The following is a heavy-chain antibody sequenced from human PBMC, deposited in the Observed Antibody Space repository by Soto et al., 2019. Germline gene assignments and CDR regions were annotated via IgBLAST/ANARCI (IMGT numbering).Heavy chain of an antibody. CDR2: IYYSGST. J-gene: IGHJ6*02. Sequence: QVQLQESGPGLVKPSQTLSLTCTVSGGSISSGGYYWSWIRQHPGKGLEWIGYIYYSGSTYYNPSLKSRVTISVDTSKNQFSLKLSSVTAADTAVYYCAITNPYCSSISCQKYYYYYGMDVWGQGTTVTVSS. D-gene: IGHD2-2*01. CDR3: AITNPYCSSISCQKYYYYYGMDV. V-gene: IGHV4-31*03. CDR1: GGSISSGGYY.